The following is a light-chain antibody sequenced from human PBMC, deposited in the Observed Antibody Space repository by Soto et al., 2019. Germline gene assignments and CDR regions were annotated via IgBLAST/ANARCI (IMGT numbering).Light chain of an antibody. J-gene: IGKJ1*01. Sequence: EIVMTQSPATLSVSPGERATLSCMASQSVSSNLAWYQQKPGQAPRLLIYGASTRATGIPARFSGSGSGTEFTLTISSLKSEDFAVYYSQRYNNWHPWTFGQGTKVEIK. V-gene: IGKV3-15*01. CDR1: QSVSSN. CDR2: GAS. CDR3: QRYNNWHPWT.